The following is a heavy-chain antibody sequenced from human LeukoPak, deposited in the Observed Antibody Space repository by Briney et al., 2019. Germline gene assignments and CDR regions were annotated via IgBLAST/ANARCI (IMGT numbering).Heavy chain of an antibody. CDR3: AKISATSDYFDP. V-gene: IGHV3-23*01. CDR1: GFTFSSYA. CDR2: ISATGDST. Sequence: PGGSLRLSCAASGFTFSSYAMSWVRQAPEKGLEWVSTISATGDSTYYADSVRGRFTISRDNSRSTLYLQMSSLRPEDTAEYYCAKISATSDYFDPWGQGTLVTVSS. D-gene: IGHD1-26*01. J-gene: IGHJ5*02.